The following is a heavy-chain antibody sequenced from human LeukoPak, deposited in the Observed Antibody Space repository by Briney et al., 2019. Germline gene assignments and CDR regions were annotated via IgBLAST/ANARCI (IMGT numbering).Heavy chain of an antibody. D-gene: IGHD3-3*01. CDR3: ARDSPDFWSGFDYYYYMDV. Sequence: TGGSLRLSCAASGLTFSSYEMNWVRQAPGKGLEWVSYISSSGSTIYYAVSVRGRFTISRHNAKNSLYLQMNSLRAEDTAVYYCARDSPDFWSGFDYYYYMDVWGKGTTVTVSS. V-gene: IGHV3-48*03. CDR2: ISSSGSTI. J-gene: IGHJ6*03. CDR1: GLTFSSYE.